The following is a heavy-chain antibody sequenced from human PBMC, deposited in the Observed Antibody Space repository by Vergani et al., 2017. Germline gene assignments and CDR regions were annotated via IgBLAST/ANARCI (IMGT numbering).Heavy chain of an antibody. Sequence: EVQLLESGGDLVQPGGSLRLSCTASGFIFSTYAMSWVRQAPGKGLEWVAGISGQNLRTHYADSVKGRFTISRDDSKNTVYLQINSLRAEDTAFYYCAELHGDDGFSHCWGQGTLVTVSS. CDR1: GFIFSTYA. CDR3: AELHGDDGFSHC. J-gene: IGHJ4*02. V-gene: IGHV3-23*01. D-gene: IGHD2-21*01. CDR2: ISGQNLRT.